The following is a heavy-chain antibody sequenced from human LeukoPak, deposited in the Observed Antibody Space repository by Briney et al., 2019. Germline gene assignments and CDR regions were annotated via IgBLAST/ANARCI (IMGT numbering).Heavy chain of an antibody. CDR3: ASIAVALYYFDY. CDR1: GGSISSYY. D-gene: IGHD6-19*01. Sequence: SETLSLTCTVSGGSISSYYWSWIRQPPGKGLEWIGYIYYSGSTNYNPSLKSRVTISVDKSKNQFSLKLSSVTAADTAVYYCASIAVALYYFDYWGQGTLVTVSS. V-gene: IGHV4-59*12. J-gene: IGHJ4*02. CDR2: IYYSGST.